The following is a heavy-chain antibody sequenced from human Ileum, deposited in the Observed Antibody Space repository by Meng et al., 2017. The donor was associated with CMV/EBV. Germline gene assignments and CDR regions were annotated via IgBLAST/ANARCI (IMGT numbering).Heavy chain of an antibody. V-gene: IGHV3-23*01. J-gene: IGHJ4*02. CDR2: IGATGYRT. D-gene: IGHD2-15*01. CDR3: AKYFSGGKIPDRFDY. CDR1: GFTFNDYS. Sequence: SGFTFNDYSMTWVRQAPGKGLEWVSTIGATGYRTYDADSVKGRFTISRDNSKNTVSLQMNSLRADDTAVYYCAKYFSGGKIPDRFDYWGQGTLVTVSS.